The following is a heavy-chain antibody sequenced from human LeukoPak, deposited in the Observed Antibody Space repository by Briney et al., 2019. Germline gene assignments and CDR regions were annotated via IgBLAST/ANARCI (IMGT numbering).Heavy chain of an antibody. CDR3: VRRGGSDGWGAFDI. V-gene: IGHV3-23*01. J-gene: IGHJ3*02. CDR1: GFTFSSYV. CDR2: IRQSGDIT. D-gene: IGHD5-24*01. Sequence: GGSLRLSCAASGFTFSSYVMSWVRQAPGKGLEWVSSIRQSGDITYYADSVKGRFTISRDNSKNTLSLQMNSLSREDTAIYYCVRRGGSDGWGAFDIWGQGTVVTVSS.